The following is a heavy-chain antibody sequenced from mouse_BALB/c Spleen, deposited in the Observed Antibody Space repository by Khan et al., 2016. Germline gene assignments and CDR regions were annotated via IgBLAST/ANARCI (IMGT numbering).Heavy chain of an antibody. CDR2: INTYTGEP. J-gene: IGHJ4*01. CDR3: AREPYAMDY. V-gene: IGHV9-3-1*01. CDR1: GYTFTNYG. Sequence: QIQLVQSGPELKKPGETVKISCKASGYTFTNYGMNWVKQASGKGLKWMGWINTYTGEPTYADDFKGRFAFSLETSASTAYLQINNLKNEDTATYFCAREPYAMDYWGQGTSVTVSS.